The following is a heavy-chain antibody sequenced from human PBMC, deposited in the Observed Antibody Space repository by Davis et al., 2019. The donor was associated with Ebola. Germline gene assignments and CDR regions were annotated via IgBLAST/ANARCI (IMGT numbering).Heavy chain of an antibody. CDR2: INTVGSTT. CDR1: GFTFSSYA. CDR3: ARYTGLDY. J-gene: IGHJ4*02. D-gene: IGHD2-2*02. V-gene: IGHV3-74*01. Sequence: GESLKISCAASGFTFSSYAMPSFRQAPGKGLVWVSRINTVGSTTNYADSVKGRFTISRDNAKNTLYLQMNSLRAEDTDVYYCARYTGLDYWGQGTLVTVSS.